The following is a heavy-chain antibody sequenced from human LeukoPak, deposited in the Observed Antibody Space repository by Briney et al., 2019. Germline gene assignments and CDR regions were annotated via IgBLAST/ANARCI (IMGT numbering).Heavy chain of an antibody. CDR3: ARRGYYYYNYYMDV. Sequence: PSETLSLTCTVSGGSISSSRYYWGWIRQPPGKGLEWIGSIYYSGTTHYNPSLKSRVTISVDTSKNQFSLKLSSVTAADTAVYYCARRGYYYYNYYMDVWGKGTTVTVSS. V-gene: IGHV4-39*01. J-gene: IGHJ6*03. D-gene: IGHD5-18*01. CDR2: IYYSGTT. CDR1: GGSISSSRYY.